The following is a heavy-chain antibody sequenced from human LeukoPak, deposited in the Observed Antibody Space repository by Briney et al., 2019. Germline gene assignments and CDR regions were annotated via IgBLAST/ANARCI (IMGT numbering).Heavy chain of an antibody. Sequence: GASVKVSCKASGGTFSSYAISWVRQAPGQGLEWMGRIIPILGIANYAQKFQGRVTITADKSTSTAYMELSSLRSEDTAVYYCARTKILEWLHYFSQKGYGMDVWGQGTTVTVSS. CDR2: IIPILGIA. CDR3: ARTKILEWLHYFSQKGYGMDV. J-gene: IGHJ6*02. D-gene: IGHD3-3*01. CDR1: GGTFSSYA. V-gene: IGHV1-69*04.